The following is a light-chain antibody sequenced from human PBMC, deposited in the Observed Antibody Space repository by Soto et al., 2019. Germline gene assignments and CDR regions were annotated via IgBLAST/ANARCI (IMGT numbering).Light chain of an antibody. CDR3: ATWDRILSVVV. CDR2: DDN. Sequence: QSVLTQPPSVSASPGQKVSISCSGSGSNIGSYSVSWYQPLPGTAPKLLIYDDNKRPSGIPDRFSGSKSGTSATLGITGLXTGDEADYYCATWDRILSVVVFGGGTKVTVL. V-gene: IGLV1-51*01. J-gene: IGLJ2*01. CDR1: GSNIGSYS.